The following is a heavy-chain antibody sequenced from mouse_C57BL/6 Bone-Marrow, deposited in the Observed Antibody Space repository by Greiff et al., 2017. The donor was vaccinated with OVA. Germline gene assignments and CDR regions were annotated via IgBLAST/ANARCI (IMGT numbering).Heavy chain of an antibody. J-gene: IGHJ2*01. D-gene: IGHD1-1*01. CDR1: GYAFTSYW. Sequence: VQLQQSGAELVKPGASVKLSCKASGYAFTSYWIKWVKQRPGKGLEWIGEIFPGGGGTNYNEKFKGKATLTADKSSSTAYMQLSSLTSEDSAVYFCARGITTGGYWGQGTTLTVSS. CDR2: IFPGGGGT. CDR3: ARGITTGGY. V-gene: IGHV1-80*01.